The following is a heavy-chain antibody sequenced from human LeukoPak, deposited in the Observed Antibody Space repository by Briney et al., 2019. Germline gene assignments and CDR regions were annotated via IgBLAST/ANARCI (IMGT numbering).Heavy chain of an antibody. D-gene: IGHD2-15*01. CDR2: IYHSGST. Sequence: SETLSFTCSVSGYSISSGYYWGWIRQPPGKGLEWIGSIYHSGSTYYNPSLKSRVTISVDTSKNQFSLKLSSVTAADTAVYYCARGYCSGGSCRGYFDYWGQGTLFTVSS. CDR1: GYSISSGYY. J-gene: IGHJ4*02. CDR3: ARGYCSGGSCRGYFDY. V-gene: IGHV4-38-2*02.